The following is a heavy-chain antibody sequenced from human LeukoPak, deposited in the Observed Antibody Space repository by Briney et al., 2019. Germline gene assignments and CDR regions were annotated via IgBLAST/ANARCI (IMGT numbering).Heavy chain of an antibody. V-gene: IGHV4-38-2*02. CDR2: IYHSGST. J-gene: IGHJ4*02. Sequence: SETLSLTCTVSGYSISSGYYWGWIRQPPGKGLEWIGSIYHSGSTYYNPSLKSRVTISVDTSKNQFSLKLSSVTAADTAVYYCAKEGISSIRFDYWGQGTLVTVSS. CDR3: AKEGISSIRFDY. D-gene: IGHD2-21*01. CDR1: GYSISSGYY.